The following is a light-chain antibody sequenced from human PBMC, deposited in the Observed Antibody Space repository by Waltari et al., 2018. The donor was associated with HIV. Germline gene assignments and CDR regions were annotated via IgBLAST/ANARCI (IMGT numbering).Light chain of an antibody. CDR1: TSNIGRTY. CDR2: RNN. J-gene: IGLJ3*02. CDR3: AAWDDSLEGIWV. Sequence: QSVLTQSSSASGTPGQRVTISCSGSTSNIGRTYVYLYQQLPGTAPKLLIYRNNQRPSGVPDRFSGSKSGTSASLAISGLRSEDEADYYCAAWDDSLEGIWVLGGGTKLTVL. V-gene: IGLV1-47*01.